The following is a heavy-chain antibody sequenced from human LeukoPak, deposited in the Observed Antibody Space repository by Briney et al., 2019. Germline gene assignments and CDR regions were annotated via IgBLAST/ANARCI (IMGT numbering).Heavy chain of an antibody. CDR3: ARGAHVRMYDSNHNCFDP. J-gene: IGHJ5*02. CDR2: INPSGGRT. V-gene: IGHV1-46*01. CDR1: GYTFTSYY. D-gene: IGHD3-22*01. Sequence: GASVKVSCKASGYTFTSYYIYWMRQAHGHGFDWMGIINPSGGRTNYAHKFQGRVTMTRDMSTSTVYMEVSSLRSEDTAVYYCARGAHVRMYDSNHNCFDPWGQGTLVTASS.